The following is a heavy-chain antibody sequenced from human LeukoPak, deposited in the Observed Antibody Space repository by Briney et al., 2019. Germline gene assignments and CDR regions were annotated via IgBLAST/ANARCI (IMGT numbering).Heavy chain of an antibody. CDR3: ATYTDHYYFDN. J-gene: IGHJ4*02. Sequence: GESLKISCKGSGYNFASYWSAWVRQMPGKGLERMGIIYPGDSDTRYSPSFEGQVTISADKSISTSYLQWSSLKASDTAMYYCATYTDHYYFDNWGQGTLVTVSS. CDR1: GYNFASYW. V-gene: IGHV5-51*01. D-gene: IGHD1-14*01. CDR2: IYPGDSDT.